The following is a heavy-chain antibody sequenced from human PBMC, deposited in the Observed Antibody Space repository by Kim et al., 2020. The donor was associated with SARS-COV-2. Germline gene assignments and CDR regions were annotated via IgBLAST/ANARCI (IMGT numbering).Heavy chain of an antibody. V-gene: IGHV3-23*01. J-gene: IGHJ4*02. CDR3: ARHVSFVSFRFDPFDY. D-gene: IGHD3-9*01. Sequence: SVTGRFTLPRDNSKITLSLQMNSLRAEDTAVYYCARHVSFVSFRFDPFDYWGQGTLVTVSS.